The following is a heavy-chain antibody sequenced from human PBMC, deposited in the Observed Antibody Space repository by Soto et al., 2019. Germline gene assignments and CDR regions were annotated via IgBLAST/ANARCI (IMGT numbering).Heavy chain of an antibody. D-gene: IGHD3-16*01. CDR3: ATLPHGHDYVWGRYNDY. CDR1: GFTFSSYG. CDR2: ISYDGSNK. J-gene: IGHJ4*02. Sequence: GGSLRLSCAASGFTFSSYGMHWVRQAPGKGLEWVAVISYDGSNKYYADSVKGRFTISRDNSKNTLYLQMNSLRAEDTAVYYCATLPHGHDYVWGRYNDYWGQGTVVSVAS. V-gene: IGHV3-30*03.